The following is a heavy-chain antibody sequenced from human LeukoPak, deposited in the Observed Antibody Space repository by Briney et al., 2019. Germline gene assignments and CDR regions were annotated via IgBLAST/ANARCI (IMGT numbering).Heavy chain of an antibody. Sequence: GGSLRLSCAASGFTFRSYEMNWVRHAPGRGVEWVSYISSSGSTIYYADSVKGRFTISRDNAKNSLYLQMNSLRAEDTAIYYCAELGITMIGGVWGKGTTVTISS. CDR2: ISSSGSTI. D-gene: IGHD3-10*02. CDR3: AELGITMIGGV. CDR1: GFTFRSYE. J-gene: IGHJ6*04. V-gene: IGHV3-48*03.